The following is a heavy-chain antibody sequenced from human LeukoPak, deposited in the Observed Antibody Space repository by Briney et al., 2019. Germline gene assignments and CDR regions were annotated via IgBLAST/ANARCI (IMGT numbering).Heavy chain of an antibody. CDR3: ARDSVADY. J-gene: IGHJ4*02. V-gene: IGHV3-30*01. CDR1: GFTFSSYA. CDR2: ISYDGSNK. Sequence: GGSLRLSCAASGFTFSSYAMHWVRQAPGKGIEWVAVISYDGSNKYYADSVKGRFTISRDNSKNTLYLQMNSLRAEDTAVYYCARDSVADYWGQGTLVTVSS. D-gene: IGHD4-23*01.